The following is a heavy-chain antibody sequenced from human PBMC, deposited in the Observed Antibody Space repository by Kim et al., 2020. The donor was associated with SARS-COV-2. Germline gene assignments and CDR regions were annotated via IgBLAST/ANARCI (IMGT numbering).Heavy chain of an antibody. D-gene: IGHD3-16*02. V-gene: IGHV3-23*01. Sequence: GGSLRLSCAASGFTFSNYAMNWVRQAAGKGLEWVSVISDRSGTTYYADSVKGRFTISRDNSKNTLYLQMNSLRAEDTAVYYCAKSKGGVFGYVDYCGQGTLVTFSS. CDR2: ISDRSGTT. CDR1: GFTFSNYA. CDR3: AKSKGGVFGYVDY. J-gene: IGHJ4*02.